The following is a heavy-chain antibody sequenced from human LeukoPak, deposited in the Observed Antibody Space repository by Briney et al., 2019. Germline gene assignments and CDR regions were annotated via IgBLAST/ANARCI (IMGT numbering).Heavy chain of an antibody. CDR2: ISGNNGNT. CDR1: GYTFTNYA. D-gene: IGHD6-19*01. J-gene: IGHJ3*02. V-gene: IGHV1-18*01. CDR3: ARRAVAGKNDAFDI. Sequence: ASVKVSCKASGYTFTNYAITWVRQAPGQGLEWMGWISGNNGNTNYAQNVQGRVTMTIDTSTSTAYMELRSLRFDDTAVYYCARRAVAGKNDAFDIWGQGTMVTVSS.